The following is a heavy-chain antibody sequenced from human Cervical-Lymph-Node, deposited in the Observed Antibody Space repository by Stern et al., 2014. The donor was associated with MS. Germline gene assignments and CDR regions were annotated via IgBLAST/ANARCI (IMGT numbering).Heavy chain of an antibody. CDR1: GGTFSTYP. CDR2: IIPILGIA. Sequence: QVQLVQSGTEMKKPGSSVKVSCKASGGTFSTYPINWVRQAPGQGLEWMGRIIPILGIANYAQKFQGRVTITADKSTSTAYMEVSSLRSEDTAVYYCAREGYVKQLVPYYNGMDVWGQGTTVSVSS. CDR3: AREGYVKQLVPYYNGMDV. V-gene: IGHV1-69*09. J-gene: IGHJ6*02. D-gene: IGHD6-6*01.